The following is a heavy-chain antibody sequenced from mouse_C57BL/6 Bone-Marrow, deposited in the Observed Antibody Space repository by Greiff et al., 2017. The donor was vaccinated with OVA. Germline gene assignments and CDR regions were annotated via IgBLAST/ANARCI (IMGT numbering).Heavy chain of an antibody. CDR1: GYTFTSYW. CDR2: IYPGSGST. J-gene: IGHJ4*01. D-gene: IGHD2-12*01. V-gene: IGHV1-55*01. CDR3: ARLPYYSGGAMDY. Sequence: QVQLQQPGAELVKPGASVKMSCKASGYTFTSYWITWVKQRPGQGLEWIGDIYPGSGSTNYNEKFKSKATLTVDTSSSTAYMQLSSLTSEDSAVYYCARLPYYSGGAMDYWGQGTSVTVSS.